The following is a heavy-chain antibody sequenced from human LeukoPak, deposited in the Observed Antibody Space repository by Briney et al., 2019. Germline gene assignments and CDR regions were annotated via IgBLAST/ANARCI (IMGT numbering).Heavy chain of an antibody. CDR2: IYYSGSP. V-gene: IGHV4-59*08. CDR3: ARLSKSGSVVPAAIWDGRFDYFDY. J-gene: IGHJ4*02. CDR1: GGSISSYY. D-gene: IGHD2-2*02. Sequence: SETLSLTCTVSGGSISSYYWSRIRQPPGKGLEWIGYIYYSGSPNYNPSLKSRVTISVDTSKNQFSLKLSSVTAADTAVYYCARLSKSGSVVPAAIWDGRFDYFDYWGQGTLVTVSS.